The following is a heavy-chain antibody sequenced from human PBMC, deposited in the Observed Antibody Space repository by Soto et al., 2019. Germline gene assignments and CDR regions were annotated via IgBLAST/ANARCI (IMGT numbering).Heavy chain of an antibody. J-gene: IGHJ4*02. V-gene: IGHV3-9*01. CDR1: GFTFNDYA. CDR2: ITWNSGRV. Sequence: EVQLVESGGGLVQPGRSLRLSCAASGFTFNDYAMHWVRQVPGKGLEWVSGITWNSGRVAYADSVRCRFTISRDNAKNSLYLQMNNLSPEDTALFYCAKDRGDYGDFSLLFDYWGQGSLVTVSS. D-gene: IGHD4-17*01. CDR3: AKDRGDYGDFSLLFDY.